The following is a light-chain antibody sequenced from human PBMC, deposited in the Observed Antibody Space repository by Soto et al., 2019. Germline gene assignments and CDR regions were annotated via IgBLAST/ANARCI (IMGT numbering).Light chain of an antibody. J-gene: IGLJ2*01. CDR2: DVT. V-gene: IGLV2-14*03. CDR3: SSYTTNSTRL. Sequence: QSALTQPASVSGSPGQSISISCTVTSSDVGGYNYVSWYQHHPGKSPKLMIFDVTNRPSGVSNRFSGSKSDNTASLTISGLQAEDEADYYCSSYTTNSTRLFGGGTKLTVL. CDR1: SSDVGGYNY.